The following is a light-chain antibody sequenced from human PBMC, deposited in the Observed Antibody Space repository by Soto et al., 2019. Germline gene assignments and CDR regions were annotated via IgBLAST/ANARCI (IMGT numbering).Light chain of an antibody. V-gene: IGKV3-20*01. CDR2: GAS. CDR3: QQYVISVT. CDR1: QSVSSY. Sequence: EIVLTQSPATLSLSPGERATLSCRASQSVSSYLAWYQQKPGQAPRLLIYGASNRATGIPERFSGSGSGTDFTLTISRLEPQDSAMYYCQQYVISVTFGQGTRPEIK. J-gene: IGKJ5*01.